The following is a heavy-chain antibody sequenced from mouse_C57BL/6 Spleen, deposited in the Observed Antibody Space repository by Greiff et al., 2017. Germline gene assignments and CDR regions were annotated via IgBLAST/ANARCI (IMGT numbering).Heavy chain of an antibody. CDR1: GYSFTSYY. V-gene: IGHV1-66*01. J-gene: IGHJ2*01. CDR3: ATTVVAPALEY. D-gene: IGHD1-1*01. Sequence: QVQLQQSGPELVKPGASVKISCKASGYSFTSYYIHWVKQRPGQGLEWIGWIYPGSGNTKYNEKFKGKATLTADTSSSTAYMQLSSLTSEDSAVYYCATTVVAPALEYWGQGTTLTVSS. CDR2: IYPGSGNT.